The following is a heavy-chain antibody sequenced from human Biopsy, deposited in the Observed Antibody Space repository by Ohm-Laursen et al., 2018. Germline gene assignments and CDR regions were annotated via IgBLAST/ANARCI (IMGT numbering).Heavy chain of an antibody. CDR2: ISNSGNT. J-gene: IGHJ4*02. V-gene: IGHV4-59*08. D-gene: IGHD2-15*01. CDR3: ARRSGGRSFDY. CDR1: GDSINSSY. Sequence: PGTLSLTCTVSGDSINSSYWSWIRQAPGKGLEWIGFISNSGNTNYNPSLKSRVTISADTSKNQFSLKLGSVTVADTAVFYCARRSGGRSFDYWGQGSLVTVSS.